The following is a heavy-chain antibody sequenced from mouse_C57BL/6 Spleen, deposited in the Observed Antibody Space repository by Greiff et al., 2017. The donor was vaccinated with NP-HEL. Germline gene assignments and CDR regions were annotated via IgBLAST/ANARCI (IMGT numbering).Heavy chain of an antibody. J-gene: IGHJ3*01. V-gene: IGHV1-82*01. CDR1: GYAFSSSW. Sequence: VQLQQSGPELVKPGASVKISCKASGYAFSSSWMNWVKQRPGKGLEWIGRIYPGDGDTNYNGKFQGKATLTADKSSSTAYMQLSSLASEDSAVYYCERDPGFAYWGQGTLVTVSA. CDR2: IYPGDGDT. CDR3: ERDPGFAY.